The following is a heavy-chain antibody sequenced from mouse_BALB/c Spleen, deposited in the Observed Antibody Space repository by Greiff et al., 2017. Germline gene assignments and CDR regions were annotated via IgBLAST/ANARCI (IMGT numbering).Heavy chain of an antibody. CDR2: ILPGSGST. D-gene: IGHD2-1*01. J-gene: IGHJ4*01. CDR1: GFNIKDYY. V-gene: IGHV14-1*02. CDR3: ARFYYKDYAMDY. Sequence: EVKLMESGAELVRPGALVKLSCKASGFNIKDYYMHWVKQRPEQGLEWIGEILPGSGSTNYNEKFKGKATFTADTSSNTAYMQLSSLTSEDSAVYYCARFYYKDYAMDYWGQGTSVTVSS.